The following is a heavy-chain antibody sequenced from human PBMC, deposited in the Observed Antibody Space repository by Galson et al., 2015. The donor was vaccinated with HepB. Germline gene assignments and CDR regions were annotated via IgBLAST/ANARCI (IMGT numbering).Heavy chain of an antibody. CDR1: G. V-gene: IGHV3-33*01. Sequence: GMHWVRQTPGKGLEWVAVIWFDGDIKYSADSVKDRFTISRDNSKNTLYLQMNSLRAEDTAVYYCARDFGYSSTWYISDYWSQGTRVTVSS. CDR2: IWFDGDIK. J-gene: IGHJ4*02. CDR3: ARDFGYSSTWYISDY. D-gene: IGHD6-13*01.